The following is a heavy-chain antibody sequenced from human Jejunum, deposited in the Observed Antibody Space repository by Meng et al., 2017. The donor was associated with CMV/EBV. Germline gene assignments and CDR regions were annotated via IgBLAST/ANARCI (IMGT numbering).Heavy chain of an antibody. CDR1: GGSINNNY. D-gene: IGHD3-10*01. J-gene: IGHJ5*02. Sequence: SGGSINNNYWSWIRQPPGKGLEWIGYVYYNGNTNYNPSLKSRVSISVGTAQNQFSLKLSSVTAADTAVYYCTRDSWNDYGSLFWFDPWGQGTLVTVSS. CDR2: VYYNGNT. V-gene: IGHV4-59*01. CDR3: TRDSWNDYGSLFWFDP.